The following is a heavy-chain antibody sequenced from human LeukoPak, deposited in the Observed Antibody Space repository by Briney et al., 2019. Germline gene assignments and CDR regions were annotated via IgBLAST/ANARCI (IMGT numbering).Heavy chain of an antibody. CDR3: ARERPPYYYGSGSYRAFDI. D-gene: IGHD3-10*01. Sequence: SETLSLTCAVYGGSFSGYYWSWIRQAPGKGLEWIGEINHSGSTNYNPSLKSRVAISVDTSKNQFSLKLSSVTAADTAVYYCARERPPYYYGSGSYRAFDIWGQGTMVTVSS. CDR1: GGSFSGYY. CDR2: INHSGST. V-gene: IGHV4-34*01. J-gene: IGHJ3*02.